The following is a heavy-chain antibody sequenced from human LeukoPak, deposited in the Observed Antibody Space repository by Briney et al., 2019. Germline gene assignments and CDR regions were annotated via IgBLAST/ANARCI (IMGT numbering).Heavy chain of an antibody. CDR1: GFTFSSYA. CDR2: ISYDGSNK. V-gene: IGHV3-30-3*01. CDR3: ARDAGHYFDY. J-gene: IGHJ4*02. D-gene: IGHD3-10*01. Sequence: GGSLRLSCAASGFTFSSYAMHWVRQARGKGLEWVAVISYDGSNKYYADSVKGRFTISRGNSKNTLYLQMNSLRAEDTAVYYCARDAGHYFDYWGQGTLVTISS.